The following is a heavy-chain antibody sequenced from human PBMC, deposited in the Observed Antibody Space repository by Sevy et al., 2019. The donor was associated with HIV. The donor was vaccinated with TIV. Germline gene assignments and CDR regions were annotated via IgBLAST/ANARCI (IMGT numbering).Heavy chain of an antibody. D-gene: IGHD2-21*01. CDR2: ILPLSALV. V-gene: IGHV1-69*13. CDR1: GGTFNNYG. J-gene: IGHJ4*02. CDR3: ARDRPCGGDCYFLDS. Sequence: ASVKVSCKASGGTFNNYGINWVRQAPGQGLQWMGGILPLSALVNYEQNRQGRAAITADESTRTVYMELSSLRFEDTAVYYCARDRPCGGDCYFLDSWGRGALVTVSS.